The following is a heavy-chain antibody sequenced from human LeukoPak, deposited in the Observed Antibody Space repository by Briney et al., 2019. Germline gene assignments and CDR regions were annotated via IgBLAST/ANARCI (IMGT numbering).Heavy chain of an antibody. D-gene: IGHD2-2*01. J-gene: IGHJ3*01. CDR2: IDGGGDAT. CDR3: ARCTASCYANAFDV. Sequence: LSLTCTVSGGSISSGGYYWSWIRQHPGKGLEWVSAIDGGGDATEYADSVKGRFTISRDNSKKTLYLQMNSLRPEDTAVYYCARCTASCYANAFDVWGQGTLLTVSS. V-gene: IGHV3-23*01. CDR1: GGSISSGGYY.